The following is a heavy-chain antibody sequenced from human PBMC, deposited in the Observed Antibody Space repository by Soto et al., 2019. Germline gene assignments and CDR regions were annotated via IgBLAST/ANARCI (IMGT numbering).Heavy chain of an antibody. J-gene: IGHJ4*02. CDR1: GFTFSSYW. CDR3: VRTSLVVAAATREDY. D-gene: IGHD2-15*01. Sequence: EVQLVESGGGLVQPGRSLRLSCAASGFTFSSYWMHWVRQAPGKGLVWVSRINSDGSSTSYADSVKGRFTISRDNAKNTLYLQMNSLRAGDTAVYYCVRTSLVVAAATREDYWGQGTLVTVSS. CDR2: INSDGSST. V-gene: IGHV3-74*01.